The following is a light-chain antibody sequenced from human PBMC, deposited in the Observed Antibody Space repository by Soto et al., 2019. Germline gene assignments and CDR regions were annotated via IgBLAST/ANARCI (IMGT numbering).Light chain of an antibody. J-gene: IGKJ2*01. CDR1: QSVSSNY. Sequence: EVVLTQSPGTLSLSPGERATLSCRASQSVSSNYLAWYQQKPGQAPRLLIYGASSRATGIPDRFSGSGSGTDFTLTVSRLEPEDFATYYCQQFGSSPYAFGQGTSLAIK. CDR3: QQFGSSPYA. CDR2: GAS. V-gene: IGKV3-20*01.